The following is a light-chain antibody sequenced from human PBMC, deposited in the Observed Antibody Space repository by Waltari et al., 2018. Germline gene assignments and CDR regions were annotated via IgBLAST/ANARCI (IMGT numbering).Light chain of an antibody. J-gene: IGKJ3*01. CDR3: QQANSFPLT. V-gene: IGKV1D-12*01. Sequence: DIQMTQSPSSVSASLGDRVTITCRASQRISSGLAGDQQNPWKAPKRLIYAASSLQSGVPSRFSGSGSGTDFTLTISSLQPEDFATYYCQQANSFPLTFGPGTKVDIK. CDR1: QRISSG. CDR2: AAS.